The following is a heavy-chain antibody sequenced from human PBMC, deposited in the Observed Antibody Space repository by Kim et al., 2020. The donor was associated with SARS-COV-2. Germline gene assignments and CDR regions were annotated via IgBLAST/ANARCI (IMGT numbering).Heavy chain of an antibody. Sequence: HAGSEKYYVDCVKGRFPISRDNAKNSLYLKMSSLRADDTAVYFCARGVPIAWGQGTLVTVSS. CDR3: ARGVPIA. D-gene: IGHD2-15*01. V-gene: IGHV3-7*01. CDR2: HAGSEK. J-gene: IGHJ5*02.